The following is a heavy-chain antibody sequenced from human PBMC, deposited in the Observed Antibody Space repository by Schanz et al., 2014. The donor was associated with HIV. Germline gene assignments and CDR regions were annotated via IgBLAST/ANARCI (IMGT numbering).Heavy chain of an antibody. D-gene: IGHD3-3*01. Sequence: QGQLLQSGAEVKKPGASVKVSCKVSGYTLTEPAMHWVRQAPGKGLEWMGWISAYDGNTNYAQKFQGRVTMTTDTSRYTAYMELRSLRSDDTAVYYCARGDRDDFWSGAAIWGQGTLVTVSS. CDR3: ARGDRDDFWSGAAI. J-gene: IGHJ4*02. V-gene: IGHV1-18*01. CDR2: ISAYDGNT. CDR1: GYTLTEPA.